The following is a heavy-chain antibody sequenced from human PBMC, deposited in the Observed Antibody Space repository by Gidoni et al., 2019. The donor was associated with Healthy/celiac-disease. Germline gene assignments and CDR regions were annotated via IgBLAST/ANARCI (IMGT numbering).Heavy chain of an antibody. CDR2: ISGSGGST. J-gene: IGHJ4*02. CDR3: AKDLPYIVVVTAIERYFDY. CDR1: GFTFSSYA. Sequence: EVQLVESGGGLVQPGGSLRLSCAASGFTFSSYAMSWVRQAPGKGLEWVSAISGSGGSTYYADSVKGRFTISRDNSKNTLYLQMNSLRAEDTAVYYCAKDLPYIVVVTAIERYFDYWGQGTLVTVSS. D-gene: IGHD2-21*02. V-gene: IGHV3-23*04.